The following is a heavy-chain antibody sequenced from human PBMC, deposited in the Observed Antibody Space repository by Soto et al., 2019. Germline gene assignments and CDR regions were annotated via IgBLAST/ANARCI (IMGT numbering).Heavy chain of an antibody. J-gene: IGHJ6*01. CDR3: ARDLGDGDDCSGGSCYPLYYYYYGMDV. D-gene: IGHD2-15*01. V-gene: IGHV4-61*01. CDR2: IYYSGST. CDR1: GGSVSSGSYY. Sequence: QVQLQESGPGLVKPSETLSLTCTVSGGSVSSGSYYWSWIRQPPGKGLEWIGYIYYSGSTNYNPSLKSRVTISVDTSKNQFSLKLSSVTAADTAVYYCARDLGDGDDCSGGSCYPLYYYYYGMDVW.